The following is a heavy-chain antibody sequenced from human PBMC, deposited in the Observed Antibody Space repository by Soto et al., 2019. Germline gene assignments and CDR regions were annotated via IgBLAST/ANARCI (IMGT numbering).Heavy chain of an antibody. CDR3: ARGPYDSSGYFSY. CDR1: GFPVISNY. CDR2: IYSGGST. J-gene: IGHJ4*02. Sequence: PGGSLRLSFEASGFPVISNYMSWVRQAPGKGLEWVSVIYSGGSTYYADSVKGRFTISRDNSKNTLYLQMNSLRAEDTAVYYCARGPYDSSGYFSYWGQGTLVTVSS. D-gene: IGHD3-22*01. V-gene: IGHV3-53*01.